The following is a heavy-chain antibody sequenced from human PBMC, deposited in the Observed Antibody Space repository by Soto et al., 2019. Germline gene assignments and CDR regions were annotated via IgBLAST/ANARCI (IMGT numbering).Heavy chain of an antibody. D-gene: IGHD3-9*01. Sequence: AALKVSCKAAGGTFSSYTIICVRRSPGQGGEWMGRIIRILGIGNYAQKFQGRVTITADKSTSTAYMELSSLRSEDTAVYYCARERRTYYDILTGFYYFDYWGQGTLVTVSS. J-gene: IGHJ4*02. CDR1: GGTFSSYT. V-gene: IGHV1-69*04. CDR2: IIRILGIG. CDR3: ARERRTYYDILTGFYYFDY.